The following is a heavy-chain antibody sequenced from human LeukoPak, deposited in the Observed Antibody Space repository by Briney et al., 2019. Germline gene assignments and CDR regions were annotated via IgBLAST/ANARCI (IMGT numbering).Heavy chain of an antibody. D-gene: IGHD4-17*01. J-gene: IGHJ4*02. CDR1: GFTFDDYA. CDR2: ISWNSGSI. CDR3: AKGSDGDYVRYYLDY. Sequence: PGRSLRLSCAASGFTFDDYAMHWVRQAPGKGLEWVSGISWNSGSIGYADSVKGRFTISRDNAKNSLYLQMNSLRAEDMALYYCAKGSDGDYVRYYLDYWGQGTLVTVSS. V-gene: IGHV3-9*03.